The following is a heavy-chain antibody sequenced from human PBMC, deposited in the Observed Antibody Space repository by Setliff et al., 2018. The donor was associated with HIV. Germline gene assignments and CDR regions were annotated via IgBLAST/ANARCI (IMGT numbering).Heavy chain of an antibody. CDR1: GGSISNSSHY. V-gene: IGHV4-39*01. Sequence: SETLSLTCTVSGGSISNSSHYWDWIRQPPGKGLEWIGTINYSGNTYDNPSLKSRVTISADTSKKQFSLKLSSVSAADTAVYYCARRWKSSQYYDFWSPRSSYFDFWGQGMLVTVSS. CDR2: INYSGNT. CDR3: ARRWKSSQYYDFWSPRSSYFDF. J-gene: IGHJ4*02. D-gene: IGHD3-3*01.